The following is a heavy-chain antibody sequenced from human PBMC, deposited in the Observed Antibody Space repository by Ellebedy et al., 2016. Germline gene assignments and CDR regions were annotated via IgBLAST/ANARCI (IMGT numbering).Heavy chain of an antibody. V-gene: IGHV1-18*01. CDR2: ISAYNGNT. D-gene: IGHD3-3*01. J-gene: IGHJ6*02. Sequence: ASVKVSXXASGYTFTSYGISWVRQAPGQGLEWMGWISAYNGNTNYAQKLQGRVTMTTDTSTSTAYMELRSLRSEDTAVYYCARDGYDFWSGYYTWQTTLYYYYGMDVWGQGTTVTVSS. CDR3: ARDGYDFWSGYYTWQTTLYYYYGMDV. CDR1: GYTFTSYG.